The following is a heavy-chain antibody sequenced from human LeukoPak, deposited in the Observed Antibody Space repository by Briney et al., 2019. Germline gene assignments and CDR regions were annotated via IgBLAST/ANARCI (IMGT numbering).Heavy chain of an antibody. Sequence: SETLSLTCAVYGGSFSGYYWSWIRQPPGKGLEWIGEINHSGSTNYNPSLKSRVTISVDTSKNQFSLKLSSVTAADTAVYYCARGIVVVTNGGQEVYFDFWGQGTLVTVSS. CDR1: GGSFSGYY. V-gene: IGHV4-34*01. D-gene: IGHD2-21*02. J-gene: IGHJ4*02. CDR3: ARGIVVVTNGGQEVYFDF. CDR2: INHSGST.